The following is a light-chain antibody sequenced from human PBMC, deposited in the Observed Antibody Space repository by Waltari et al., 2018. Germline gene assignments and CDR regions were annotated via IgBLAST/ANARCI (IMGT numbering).Light chain of an antibody. V-gene: IGKV4-1*01. CDR2: WAS. CDR3: QQYYTPPFT. J-gene: IGKJ3*01. CDR1: QSVLYASVNKNH. Sequence: DIVMTQSPDSLAVSLGERATLNCKSSQSVLYASVNKNHLAWYQQKPGQPPKLLILWASTRESGVPSRFSGSGSGADFTLTISSLQAEDVAVYYCQQYYTPPFTFGPGTKVEIK.